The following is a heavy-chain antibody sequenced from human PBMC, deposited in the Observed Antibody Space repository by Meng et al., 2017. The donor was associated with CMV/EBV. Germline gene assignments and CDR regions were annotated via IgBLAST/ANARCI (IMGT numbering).Heavy chain of an antibody. CDR2: INWNGGST. J-gene: IGHJ6*02. CDR1: GFTFDDYG. Sequence: GESLKISCAASGFTFDDYGMSWVRQAPGKGMEWVSGINWNGGSTGDADSVKGRFTISRDNAKNSLYLQMNSLRAEDTALYHCARVSSPEYYYGMDVWGQGTTVTVSS. CDR3: ARVSSPEYYYGMDV. V-gene: IGHV3-20*01.